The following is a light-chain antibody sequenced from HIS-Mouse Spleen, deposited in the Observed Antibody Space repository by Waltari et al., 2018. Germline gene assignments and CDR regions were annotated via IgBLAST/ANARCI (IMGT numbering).Light chain of an antibody. CDR1: SSDVGGYTY. Sequence: SALTQPPSASGSPGPSVTISCPGTSSDVGGYTYVPWYQQHPGKAPKLMIYEVSKRPSGVPDRFSGSKSGNTASLTVSGLQAEDEADYYCSSYAGSNNVVFGGGTKLTVL. J-gene: IGLJ2*01. CDR2: EVS. V-gene: IGLV2-8*01. CDR3: SSYAGSNNVV.